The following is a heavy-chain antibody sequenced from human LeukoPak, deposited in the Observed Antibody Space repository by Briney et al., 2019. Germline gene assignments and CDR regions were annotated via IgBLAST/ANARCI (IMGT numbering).Heavy chain of an antibody. J-gene: IGHJ4*02. D-gene: IGHD6-19*01. V-gene: IGHV3-66*01. CDR3: AKEAGYSSGWFYALDY. CDR1: GFTVSSNY. Sequence: GGSLRLSCAASGFTVSSNYMSWVRQAPGKGLEWVSVIYSGGNTYYTGSGKGRFTISRDNSKNTVYLQMNSLRAEDTAVYYCAKEAGYSSGWFYALDYWGQGTLVTVSS. CDR2: IYSGGNT.